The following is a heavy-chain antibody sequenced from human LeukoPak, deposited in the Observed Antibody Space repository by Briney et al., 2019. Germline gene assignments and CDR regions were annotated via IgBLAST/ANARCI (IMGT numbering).Heavy chain of an antibody. CDR2: ISSSTSYI. D-gene: IGHD6-19*01. CDR1: GFTFSSYS. V-gene: IGHV3-21*01. Sequence: GGSLRLSCAASGFTFSSYSMSWVRQAPGKGLEWVSSISSSTSYIKYADSVKGRFTISRDNAKNSLYLQMNSLGAEDTAVYYCARSSGLYYYYGMDVWGQGTTVTVSS. J-gene: IGHJ6*02. CDR3: ARSSGLYYYYGMDV.